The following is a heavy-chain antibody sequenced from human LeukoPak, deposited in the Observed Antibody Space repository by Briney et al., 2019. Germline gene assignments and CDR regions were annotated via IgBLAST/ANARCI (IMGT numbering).Heavy chain of an antibody. CDR1: GFTFSAYS. J-gene: IGHJ3*01. Sequence: GGSLRLSCAVSGFTFSAYSMNWVRQAPGKGLEWVSSISTSSSYIYYADSVKGRFTVSWDNAKNSLFLQMNSLRAEDTALYYCARDREMGTIRNGFDVWGQGTIVSVSS. V-gene: IGHV3-21*01. CDR3: ARDREMGTIRNGFDV. CDR2: ISTSSSYI. D-gene: IGHD5-24*01.